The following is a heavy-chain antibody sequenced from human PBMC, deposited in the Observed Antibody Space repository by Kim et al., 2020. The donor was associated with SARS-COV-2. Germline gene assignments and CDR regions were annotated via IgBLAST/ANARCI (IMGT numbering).Heavy chain of an antibody. Sequence: GGSLRLSCAASGFTFSGSAMHWVRQASGKGLEWVGRIRSKANSYATAYAASVKGRFTISRDDSKNTAYLQMNSLKTEDTAVYYCTRYSSSWYGLGAFDIWGQGTMVTVSS. J-gene: IGHJ3*02. CDR1: GFTFSGSA. V-gene: IGHV3-73*01. CDR2: IRSKANSYAT. D-gene: IGHD6-13*01. CDR3: TRYSSSWYGLGAFDI.